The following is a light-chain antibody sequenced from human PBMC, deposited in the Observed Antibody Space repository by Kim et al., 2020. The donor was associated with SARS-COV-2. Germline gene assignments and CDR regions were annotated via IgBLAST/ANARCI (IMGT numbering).Light chain of an antibody. CDR2: GAS. CDR1: QSVRSNY. J-gene: IGKJ2*01. V-gene: IGKV3-20*01. Sequence: SPGESDTLSCRASQSVRSNYLAWFQQKPGQAPRLLINGASSRATGIPDRFSGSGSGTDFSLTISRLEPEDFAVYYCHQYGSSPYTFGQGTKLEI. CDR3: HQYGSSPYT.